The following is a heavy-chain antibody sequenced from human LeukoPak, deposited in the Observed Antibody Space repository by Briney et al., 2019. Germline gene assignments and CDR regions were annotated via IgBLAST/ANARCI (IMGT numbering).Heavy chain of an antibody. Sequence: GGSLRLSCAASGFTFSDYYMSWIRQAPGKGLEGVSYISSSSSYTNYADSVKGRFTISRDNAKNSLYLQMNSLRAEDTAVYYCARDQGLRASGWCLDRAFDIWGQGTMVTVSS. CDR1: GFTFSDYY. D-gene: IGHD6-19*01. CDR3: ARDQGLRASGWCLDRAFDI. CDR2: ISSSSSYT. V-gene: IGHV3-11*06. J-gene: IGHJ3*02.